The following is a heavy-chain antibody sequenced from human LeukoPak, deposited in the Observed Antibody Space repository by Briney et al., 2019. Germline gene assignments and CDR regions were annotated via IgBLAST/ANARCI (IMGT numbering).Heavy chain of an antibody. CDR2: ISYDGSNK. Sequence: GRSLRLSCAASGFTFSSYGMHWVRQAPGKGLEWVAVISYDGSNKYYADSVKGRFTISRDNSKNTLYLQMNSLRAEDTAVCYCAKDVSALSHYYGMDVWGQGTTVTVSS. J-gene: IGHJ6*02. CDR3: AKDVSALSHYYGMDV. D-gene: IGHD2/OR15-2a*01. V-gene: IGHV3-30*18. CDR1: GFTFSSYG.